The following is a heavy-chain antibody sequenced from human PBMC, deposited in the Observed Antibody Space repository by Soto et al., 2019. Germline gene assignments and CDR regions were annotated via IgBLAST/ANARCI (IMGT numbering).Heavy chain of an antibody. CDR1: CGSISSYY. D-gene: IGHD2-2*01. Sequence: PSETLSLTCTFSCGSISSYYWSWIRQPPGKGLEWIGYIYYSGSTNYNPSLKSRVTISVDTSKNQFSLKLSSVTAADTAVYYCARGRGYCSSTSCYFNWFDPWGQGTLVTVSS. J-gene: IGHJ5*02. V-gene: IGHV4-59*01. CDR3: ARGRGYCSSTSCYFNWFDP. CDR2: IYYSGST.